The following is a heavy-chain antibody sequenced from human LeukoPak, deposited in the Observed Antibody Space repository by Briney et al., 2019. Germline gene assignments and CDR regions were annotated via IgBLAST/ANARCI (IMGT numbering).Heavy chain of an antibody. CDR3: ARHYDYVWGSYRPSDAFDI. CDR2: IIPIFGTA. V-gene: IGHV1-69*05. CDR1: GGTFSSYA. D-gene: IGHD3-16*02. Sequence: GASVKVSCKASGGTFSSYAISWVRQAPGQGLEWMGGIIPIFGTANYAQKFQGRVTITTDESTGTAYMELSSLRSEDTAVYYCARHYDYVWGSYRPSDAFDIWGQGTMVTVSS. J-gene: IGHJ3*02.